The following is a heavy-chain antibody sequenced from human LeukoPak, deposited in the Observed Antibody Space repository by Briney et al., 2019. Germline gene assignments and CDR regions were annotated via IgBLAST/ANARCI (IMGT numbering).Heavy chain of an antibody. J-gene: IGHJ6*02. V-gene: IGHV1-18*01. Sequence: VASVTVSYKASGYTFTSYGISWVRQAPGQGLEWMGWISAYNGNTNYAQKLQGRVTMTTDTSTSTAYMELRSLRSDDTAVYYCAKDPSCSSTSCYSYGMDVWGQGTTVTVSS. D-gene: IGHD2-2*01. CDR2: ISAYNGNT. CDR1: GYTFTSYG. CDR3: AKDPSCSSTSCYSYGMDV.